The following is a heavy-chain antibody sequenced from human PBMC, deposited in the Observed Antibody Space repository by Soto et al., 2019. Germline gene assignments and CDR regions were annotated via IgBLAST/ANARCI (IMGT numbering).Heavy chain of an antibody. CDR1: GFTFSSYA. CDR3: AKGRAARVLNQLDAFDI. D-gene: IGHD6-13*01. V-gene: IGHV3-23*01. Sequence: PGGSLRLSCAASGFTFSSYAMSWVRQAPGKGLEWVSAISGSGGSTYYADSVKGRFTISRDNSKNTLYLQMNSLRAEDTAAYYCAKGRAARVLNQLDAFDIWGQGTMVTVSS. J-gene: IGHJ3*02. CDR2: ISGSGGST.